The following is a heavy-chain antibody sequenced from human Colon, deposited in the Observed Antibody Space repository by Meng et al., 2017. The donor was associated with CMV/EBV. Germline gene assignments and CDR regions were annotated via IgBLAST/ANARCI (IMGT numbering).Heavy chain of an antibody. CDR3: ARESHPSVLYVY. CDR1: GGSISSGSYY. V-gene: IGHV4-39*07. D-gene: IGHD3-10*02. J-gene: IGHJ4*02. CDR2: IFYSGNT. Sequence: SETLSLTCTVSGGSISSGSYYWAWIRQPPGKGLEWIGSIFYSGNTYYSPSLKSRVTISLDTSNNQFSLKLSSVTAADTAVYYCARESHPSVLYVYWGQGTLVTVSS.